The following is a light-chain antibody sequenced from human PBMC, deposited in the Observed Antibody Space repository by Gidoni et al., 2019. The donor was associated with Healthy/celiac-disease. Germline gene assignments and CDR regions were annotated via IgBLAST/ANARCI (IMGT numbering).Light chain of an antibody. J-gene: IGKJ2*01. CDR3: QQYDKLPVT. CDR2: DAS. Sequence: NQMSQSPSSLSASVGDRVTITCPASQYISNYLNWYQQQPEKTPMLLIYDASNLDTVAPSRFSGSASGTVFTFTISILQPEVIASYYCQQYDKLPVTFGQGTKLEIK. V-gene: IGKV1-33*01. CDR1: QYISNY.